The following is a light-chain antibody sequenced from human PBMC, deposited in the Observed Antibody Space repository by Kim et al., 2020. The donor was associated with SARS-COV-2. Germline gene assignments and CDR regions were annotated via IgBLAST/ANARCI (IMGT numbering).Light chain of an antibody. CDR3: QAWDSSTGVV. V-gene: IGLV3-1*01. J-gene: IGLJ2*01. CDR2: QDS. Sequence: SYELTQPPSVSVSPGQTASITCSGDKLGDKYACWYQQKPGQSPVLVIYQDSKRPSGILERFSGSNSGNTATLTISGTQAMDEADYYCQAWDSSTGVVFGG. CDR1: KLGDKY.